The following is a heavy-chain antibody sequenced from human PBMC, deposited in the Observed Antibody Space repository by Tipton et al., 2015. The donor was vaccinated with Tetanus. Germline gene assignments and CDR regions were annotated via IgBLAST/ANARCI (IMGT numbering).Heavy chain of an antibody. V-gene: IGHV4-30-4*08. D-gene: IGHD5-18*01. CDR1: DGSISGSSYY. CDR3: ARMGFTYGQVVY. CDR2: IYYSGRT. J-gene: IGHJ4*02. Sequence: TLSLTCSVSDGSISGSSYYWSWIRQPPGKALEWIGSIYYSGRTYYNPPLKSRVTISADMSKNQFSLKLTSVTAADTATYYCARMGFTYGQVVYWGQGTLVTVAS.